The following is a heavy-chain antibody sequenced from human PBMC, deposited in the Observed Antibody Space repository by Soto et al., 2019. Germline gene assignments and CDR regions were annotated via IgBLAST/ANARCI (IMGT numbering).Heavy chain of an antibody. D-gene: IGHD2-2*02. CDR3: ARDHPYCSSTSCYKSRDQYYYYGMDV. CDR1: GYTFTSYG. V-gene: IGHV1-18*01. J-gene: IGHJ6*02. CDR2: ISAYNGNT. Sequence: ASVKVSCKASGYTFTSYGISWVRQAPGQGLEWMGWISAYNGNTNYAQKLQGRVTMTTDTSTSTAYMELRSLRSDDTAVYYCARDHPYCSSTSCYKSRDQYYYYGMDVWGQGTTVTVS.